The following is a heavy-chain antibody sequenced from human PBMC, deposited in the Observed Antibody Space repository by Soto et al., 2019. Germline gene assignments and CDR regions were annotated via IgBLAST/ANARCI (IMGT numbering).Heavy chain of an antibody. Sequence: SETLSLTCTVSGASISGFYWSWIRKSAGKGLEWIGRIYATGTTDYNPSLKSRVMMSVDTSKKQFSLKLRSVTAADTAVYYCVRDGTKTLRDWFDPWGQGMSVTLS. CDR2: IYATGTT. V-gene: IGHV4-4*07. D-gene: IGHD1-1*01. J-gene: IGHJ5*02. CDR1: GASISGFY. CDR3: VRDGTKTLRDWFDP.